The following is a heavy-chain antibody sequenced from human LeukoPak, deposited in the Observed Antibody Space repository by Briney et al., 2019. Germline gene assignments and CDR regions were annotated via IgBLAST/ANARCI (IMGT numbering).Heavy chain of an antibody. J-gene: IGHJ4*02. V-gene: IGHV1-18*01. CDR3: ARGGRVYYDILTGYYTPYYFDY. CDR1: GYTFTNYG. CDR2: ISVYNGNT. Sequence: ASVKVSCKASGYTFTNYGISWVRQAPGQGLEWMGWISVYNGNTNYAQKFQGRVSMTTDTSTSTAYMELRSLRSDDTAVYYCARGGRVYYDILTGYYTPYYFDYWGQGTLVTVSS. D-gene: IGHD3-9*01.